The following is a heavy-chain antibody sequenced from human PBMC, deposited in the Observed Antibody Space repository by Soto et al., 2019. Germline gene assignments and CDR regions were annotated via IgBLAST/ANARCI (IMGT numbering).Heavy chain of an antibody. J-gene: IGHJ5*02. CDR1: GGSISSGGYS. CDR2: IYHSGST. CDR3: ARGGLEYSIARFDP. D-gene: IGHD6-6*01. V-gene: IGHV4-30-2*02. Sequence: SETLSLTCAVSGGSISSGGYSWSWIRQPPGKGLEWIGYIYHSGSTYYNPSLKSRVTISVDRSKNQFSLKLSSVTAADTAVYYCARGGLEYSIARFDPWGQGTLVTVSS.